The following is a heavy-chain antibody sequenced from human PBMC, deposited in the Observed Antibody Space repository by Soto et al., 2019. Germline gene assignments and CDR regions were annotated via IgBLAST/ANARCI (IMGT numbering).Heavy chain of an antibody. CDR2: IYPSGRA. Sequence: QVQLQESGPRLVTPSETLTLTCSLSGGSITNHYWGRIRQPPGKGLEFIGRIYPSGRAHYNPSLQSRVTMSVDTSKNQFSLKVNSVTAADTAIYYCARDYDVNTAVDYWYFDLWGRGTLVTVSS. J-gene: IGHJ2*01. D-gene: IGHD5-18*01. V-gene: IGHV4-4*07. CDR1: GGSITNHY. CDR3: ARDYDVNTAVDYWYFDL.